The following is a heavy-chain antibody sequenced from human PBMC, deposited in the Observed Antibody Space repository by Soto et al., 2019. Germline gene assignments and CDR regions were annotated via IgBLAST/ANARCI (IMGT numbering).Heavy chain of an antibody. D-gene: IGHD1-7*01. V-gene: IGHV4-31*03. Sequence: PSETLSLTCTFSGGPVSSGGYYWSWIRQHPGKGLEWIGYIYYSGSTYYNPSLKSRVTISVDTSKNQFSLKLSSVTAADTAVYYCARGTWAFFDYWGQGTLVTVSS. CDR1: GGPVSSGGYY. CDR3: ARGTWAFFDY. J-gene: IGHJ4*02. CDR2: IYYSGST.